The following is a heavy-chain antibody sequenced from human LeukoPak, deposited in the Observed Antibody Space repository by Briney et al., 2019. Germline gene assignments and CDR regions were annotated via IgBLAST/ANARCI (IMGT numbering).Heavy chain of an antibody. CDR3: ARGGGQWLVLSWFDP. V-gene: IGHV1-18*01. D-gene: IGHD6-19*01. J-gene: IGHJ5*02. Sequence: ASVKVSCKASGYTFTSYGISWARQAPGQGLEWMGWISAYNGNTNYAQKLQGRVTMTRDTSISTAYMELSSLRSEDTAVYYCARGGGQWLVLSWFDPWGQGTLVTVSS. CDR1: GYTFTSYG. CDR2: ISAYNGNT.